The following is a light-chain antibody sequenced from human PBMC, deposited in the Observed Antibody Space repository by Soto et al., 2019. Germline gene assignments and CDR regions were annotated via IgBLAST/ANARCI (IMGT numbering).Light chain of an antibody. CDR1: QSISRS. V-gene: IGKV3-15*01. J-gene: IGKJ2*01. Sequence: EIVMTRSPATLSVSPGERATLSCRASQSISRSLAWYQQKPGQAPRLLIYGASTRATGIPARFSGSGSGTEFTLTISSLQSEDFAAYYCQQYNNGPTYTFGQGTKMEIK. CDR2: GAS. CDR3: QQYNNGPTYT.